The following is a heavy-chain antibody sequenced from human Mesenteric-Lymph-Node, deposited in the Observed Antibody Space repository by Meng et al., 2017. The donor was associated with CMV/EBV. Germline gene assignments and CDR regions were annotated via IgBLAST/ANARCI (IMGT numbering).Heavy chain of an antibody. V-gene: IGHV3-53*01. CDR2: IYSAGST. CDR3: AKGCSDWRCYIED. D-gene: IGHD2-21*01. CDR1: GFTISVNY. Sequence: GESLKISCEASGFTISVNYMSWVRQAPGKGLEWVSTIYSAGSTFYARNVQGRFTISRDNSRNTLYLQMNSLRDVDTAVYYCAKGCSDWRCYIEDWGQGTLVTVSS. J-gene: IGHJ4*02.